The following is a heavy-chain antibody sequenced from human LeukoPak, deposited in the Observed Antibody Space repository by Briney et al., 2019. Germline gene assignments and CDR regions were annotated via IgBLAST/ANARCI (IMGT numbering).Heavy chain of an antibody. Sequence: GGSLRLSCAASGFTFSSYAMSWVRQAPGKGLEWVSAFSVSGGSTYYADSVKGRFTISRDNSKNTLYLQMNSLRAEDTAVYYCAKVGYYGDYDPFDYWGQGTLVTVSS. D-gene: IGHD4-17*01. V-gene: IGHV3-23*01. J-gene: IGHJ4*02. CDR2: FSVSGGST. CDR1: GFTFSSYA. CDR3: AKVGYYGDYDPFDY.